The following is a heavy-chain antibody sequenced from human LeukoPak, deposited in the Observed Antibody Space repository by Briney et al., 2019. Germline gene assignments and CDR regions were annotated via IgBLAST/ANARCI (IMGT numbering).Heavy chain of an antibody. CDR2: IYYSGST. CDR1: GGSISSYY. D-gene: IGHD6-19*01. Sequence: SETLSLTCTVSGGSISSYYWSWIRQPPGKGLEWIGYIYYSGSTNYNPSLKSRVTISVDTSKNQFSLKLSSVAAADTAVYYCARVPVTVAGNNWFDPWGQGTLVTVSS. CDR3: ARVPVTVAGNNWFDP. V-gene: IGHV4-59*01. J-gene: IGHJ5*02.